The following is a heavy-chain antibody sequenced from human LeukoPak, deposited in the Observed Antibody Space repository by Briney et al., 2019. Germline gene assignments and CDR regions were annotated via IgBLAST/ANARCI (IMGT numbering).Heavy chain of an antibody. J-gene: IGHJ4*02. Sequence: ASVQVSCKASGYTFTSYAMHWVRQAPGQRLEWMGWINAGNGNTRYSQKFQGRVTITRDTSASTAYMELSSLRSEVTAVYYCARGQYSSGWYGIDYWGQGTLVTVSS. CDR3: ARGQYSSGWYGIDY. CDR2: INAGNGNT. D-gene: IGHD6-19*01. V-gene: IGHV1-3*01. CDR1: GYTFTSYA.